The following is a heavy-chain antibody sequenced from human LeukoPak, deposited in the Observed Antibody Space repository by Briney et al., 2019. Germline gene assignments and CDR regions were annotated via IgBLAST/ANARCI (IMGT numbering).Heavy chain of an antibody. J-gene: IGHJ5*02. CDR1: GASISSRDHY. V-gene: IGHV4-39*01. CDR2: IDYSGIP. Sequence: SETPSLTCSVSGASISSRDHYWGWIRQPPGKGLEWIGSIDYSGIPYYNPSLKSRVTVSVDTSKNHFSLKLSSVTATDTAIYSCARQGLQNWFDPWGQGTLVTVSS. CDR3: ARQGLQNWFDP.